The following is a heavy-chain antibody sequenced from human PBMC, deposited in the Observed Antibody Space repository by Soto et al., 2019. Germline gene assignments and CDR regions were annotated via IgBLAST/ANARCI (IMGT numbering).Heavy chain of an antibody. CDR1: GYTFTSYA. CDR2: INAGNGNT. V-gene: IGHV1-3*01. Sequence: ASVKVSCKASGYTFTSYAMHWVRQAPGQRLEWMGWINAGNGNTKYSQKFQGRVTITRDTSASTAYMELSSLRSEDTAVYYCARDSGYCSGGSCYLHFDYWGQGTLVTVSS. D-gene: IGHD2-15*01. J-gene: IGHJ4*02. CDR3: ARDSGYCSGGSCYLHFDY.